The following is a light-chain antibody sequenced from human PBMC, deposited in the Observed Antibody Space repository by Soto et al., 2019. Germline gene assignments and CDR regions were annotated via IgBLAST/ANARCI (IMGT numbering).Light chain of an antibody. CDR1: SSNIGSNA. Sequence: QSVLTQPPSASGTPGQRVTISCSGSSSNIGSNAVSWYQQLPGTAPKVLIYSNNQRPSGVPDRFSGSKSGTSASLAISGLQSEDDADYYCATWDDSLNGRVFGGGTKVTVL. CDR3: ATWDDSLNGRV. J-gene: IGLJ3*02. V-gene: IGLV1-44*01. CDR2: SNN.